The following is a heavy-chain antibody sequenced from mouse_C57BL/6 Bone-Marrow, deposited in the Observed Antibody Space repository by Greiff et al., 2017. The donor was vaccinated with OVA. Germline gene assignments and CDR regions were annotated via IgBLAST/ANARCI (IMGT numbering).Heavy chain of an antibody. CDR2: INPSNGGT. CDR1: GYTFTSYW. J-gene: IGHJ3*01. CDR3: ARWGDYYGSSYVWWFAY. V-gene: IGHV1-53*01. D-gene: IGHD1-1*01. Sequence: QVQLQQSGTELVKPGASVKLSCKASGYTFTSYWMHWVKQRPGQGLEWIGNINPSNGGTNYNEKFKSKATLTVDKSSSTAYMQLSSLTSEDSAVYYCARWGDYYGSSYVWWFAYWGQGTLVTVSA.